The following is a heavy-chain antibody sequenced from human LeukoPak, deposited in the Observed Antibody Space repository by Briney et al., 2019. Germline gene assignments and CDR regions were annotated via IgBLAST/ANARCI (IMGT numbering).Heavy chain of an antibody. J-gene: IGHJ6*02. Sequence: PSETLSLTCTVSGGSISSSSYYWGWIRQPPGKGLEWIGSIYYSGSTYYNPSLKSRVTISVDTSKNQFSLKLSSVTAADTAVYYCARGGAYYYGSGITTATYYYYGMDVWGQGTTVTVSS. CDR1: GGSISSSSYY. CDR3: ARGGAYYYGSGITTATYYYYGMDV. CDR2: IYYSGST. D-gene: IGHD3-10*01. V-gene: IGHV4-39*01.